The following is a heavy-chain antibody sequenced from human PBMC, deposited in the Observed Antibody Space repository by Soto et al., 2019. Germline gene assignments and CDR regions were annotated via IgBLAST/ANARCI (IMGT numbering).Heavy chain of an antibody. CDR1: GFILSDCA. J-gene: IGHJ6*03. V-gene: IGHV3-48*01. Sequence: EVQLVESGGGLVQPGGSLRLSCATSGFILSDCAMNWVRQAPGKGLEWVSYISSSSSVIDYADSVKGRFTVSRHNASNSLYLQMNSLRAEDTAVYYCARDLSWGSNWYYYMDVWGKGTTVTVSS. CDR3: ARDLSWGSNWYYYMDV. CDR2: ISSSSSVI. D-gene: IGHD7-27*01.